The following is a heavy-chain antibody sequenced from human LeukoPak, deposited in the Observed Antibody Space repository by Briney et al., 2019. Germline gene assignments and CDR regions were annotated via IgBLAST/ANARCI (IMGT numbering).Heavy chain of an antibody. V-gene: IGHV4-59*08. J-gene: IGHJ4*02. CDR3: ARRGYASGWSFDY. CDR2: IYYSGST. CDR1: GGSISGYY. Sequence: PSETLSLTCTVSGGSISGYYWNWVRQPPGKGLEWIGYIYYSGSTKYNPSLKSRVTISVDTSKNQFSLKLSSVPAADTAVYYCARRGYASGWSFDYWGQGTLVTVSS. D-gene: IGHD6-13*01.